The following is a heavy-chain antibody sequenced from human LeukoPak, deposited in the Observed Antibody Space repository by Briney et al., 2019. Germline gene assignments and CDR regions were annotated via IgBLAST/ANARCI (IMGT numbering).Heavy chain of an antibody. D-gene: IGHD6-19*01. CDR1: GGSISGYY. V-gene: IGHV4-59*01. J-gene: IGHJ4*02. Sequence: SETLSLTCTVSGGSISGYYWIWVRQSPEKGLESIGFIYSTGSTSYNPSLRSRVTISIDTSQNQFYLRLTSVTAADTAVYYCARGYSSGNYYFDYWGQGTLVTVSS. CDR3: ARGYSSGNYYFDY. CDR2: IYSTGST.